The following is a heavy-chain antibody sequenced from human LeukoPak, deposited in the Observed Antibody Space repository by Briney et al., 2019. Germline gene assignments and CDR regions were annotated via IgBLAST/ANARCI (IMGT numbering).Heavy chain of an antibody. Sequence: SETLSLTCTVSGGSISSSSYYWGWIRQPPGKGLEWIGSIYYSGSTYYNPSLKSRVTISVDTSKNQFSLKLSSVTAADTAVYYCARDWAITLGGVIVSDAFDIWGQGTMVTVSS. J-gene: IGHJ3*02. CDR3: ARDWAITLGGVIVSDAFDI. V-gene: IGHV4-39*07. D-gene: IGHD3-16*02. CDR1: GGSISSSSYY. CDR2: IYYSGST.